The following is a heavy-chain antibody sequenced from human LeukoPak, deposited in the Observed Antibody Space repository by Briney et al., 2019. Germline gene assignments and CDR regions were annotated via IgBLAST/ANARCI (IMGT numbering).Heavy chain of an antibody. CDR1: GYTFTSYD. J-gene: IGHJ4*02. CDR2: MNPNSGNT. V-gene: IGHV1-8*01. Sequence: ASVKVSCKASGYTFTSYDINWVRQATGQGLEWMGWMNPNSGNTGSAQKFQGRVTITADKSTSTAYMELSSLRSEDTAVYYCARGELSRDSSGYDYWGQGTLVTVSS. CDR3: ARGELSRDSSGYDY. D-gene: IGHD3-22*01.